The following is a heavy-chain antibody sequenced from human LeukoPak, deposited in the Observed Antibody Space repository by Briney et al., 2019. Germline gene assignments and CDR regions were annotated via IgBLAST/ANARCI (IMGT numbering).Heavy chain of an antibody. D-gene: IGHD2-2*02. J-gene: IGHJ4*02. CDR3: ASLVVPAAIGVEDY. V-gene: IGHV3-30*02. CDR1: GFTFSSYA. Sequence: GGSLRLSCAASGFTFSSYAMHWVRQAPGKGLEWVAYVQHDGTNKNYADSVKGRFTISRDNSDNTLYLQMNSLRAEDTAVYYCASLVVPAAIGVEDYWGQGTLVTVSS. CDR2: VQHDGTNK.